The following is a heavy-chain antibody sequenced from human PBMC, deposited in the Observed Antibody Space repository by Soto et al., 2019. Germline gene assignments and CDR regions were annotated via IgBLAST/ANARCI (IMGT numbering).Heavy chain of an antibody. J-gene: IGHJ6*02. CDR3: ARGHDPWSGSLYYGLDV. Sequence: RASVKVSCKASGYTFTGYYMHWVRQAPGQGLEWMGWINPNSGGTNYAQKFQGRVTMTRDTSISTAYMDLSRLRSDDTAVYYCARGHDPWSGSLYYGLDVWGQGTTVTVSS. V-gene: IGHV1-2*02. CDR1: GYTFTGYY. D-gene: IGHD3-3*01. CDR2: INPNSGGT.